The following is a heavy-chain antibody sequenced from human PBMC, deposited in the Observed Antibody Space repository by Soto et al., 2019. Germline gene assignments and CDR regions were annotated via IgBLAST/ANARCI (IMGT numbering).Heavy chain of an antibody. D-gene: IGHD5-18*01. V-gene: IGHV4-4*07. CDR1: GTSVSNYY. CDR2: IYTSGST. Sequence: SETLSLTCSVSGTSVSNYYWSWIRQPAGKGLEHIGRIYTSGSTSYNPSLKSRVTMSMDTSQTQIYLNLTSVTAADTAVYYCARGGIQLSYAFDYWGQGIQGTVSS. CDR3: ARGGIQLSYAFDY. J-gene: IGHJ4*02.